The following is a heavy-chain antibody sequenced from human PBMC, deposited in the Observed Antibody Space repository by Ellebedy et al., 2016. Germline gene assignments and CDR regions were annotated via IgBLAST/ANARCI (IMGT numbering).Heavy chain of an antibody. CDR3: ARGVGGTSLNWFDP. CDR2: ITSSSSYI. CDR1: GFTLSDYS. V-gene: IGHV3-21*01. D-gene: IGHD3-16*01. Sequence: GESLKISXAASGFTLSDYSMNWVRQAPGKGLEWVSSITSSSSYIFYADSVKGRFTISRDNAKNSVYLQMNSLRADDTAVYYCARGVGGTSLNWFDPWGQGTLVSVSS. J-gene: IGHJ5*02.